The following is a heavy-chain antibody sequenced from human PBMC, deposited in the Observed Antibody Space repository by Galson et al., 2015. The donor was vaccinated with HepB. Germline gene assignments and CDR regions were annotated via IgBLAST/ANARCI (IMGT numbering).Heavy chain of an antibody. CDR1: GFTFTSSA. CDR3: AAAITVVTDDIHY. J-gene: IGHJ4*02. CDR2: IVVGSGNT. Sequence: SVKVSCKASGFTFTSSAVQWVRQARGQRLEWIGWIVVGSGNTNYAQKFQERVTITRDISTSTAYMELSSLRSEDTAVYYCAAAITVVTDDIHYWGQGTLVTVSS. V-gene: IGHV1-58*01. D-gene: IGHD4-23*01.